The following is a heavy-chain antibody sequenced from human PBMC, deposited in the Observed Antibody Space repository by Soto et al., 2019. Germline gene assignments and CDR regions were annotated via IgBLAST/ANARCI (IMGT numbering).Heavy chain of an antibody. Sequence: SETLSLTCAVYGGSISSSSYYWGWIRQPPGKGLEWIGSIYYSGSTYYNPSLKSRVTISVDTSKNQFSLKLSSVTAADTAVYYCGAQDYVARGSHFEPGRQEIMVTVP. CDR2: IYYSGST. CDR3: GAQDYVARGSHFEP. D-gene: IGHD3-9*01. CDR1: GGSISSSSYY. J-gene: IGHJ5*02. V-gene: IGHV4-39*01.